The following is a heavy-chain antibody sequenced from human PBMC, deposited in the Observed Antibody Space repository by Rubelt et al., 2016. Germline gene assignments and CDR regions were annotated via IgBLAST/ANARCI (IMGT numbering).Heavy chain of an antibody. D-gene: IGHD6-19*01. CDR3: ARDGGSSGWYDY. J-gene: IGHJ4*02. CDR2: IYYSGNT. CDR1: GGSISSNY. V-gene: IGHV4-59*01. Sequence: QVQLQESGPGLVKPSETLSLTCTVSGGSISSNYWSWIRQPPGKGLEWIGYIYYSGNTYYNPSLKSRVTMSVDRSKNQFSLKLNSLTAADTAVYFCARDGGSSGWYDYWGQGTLVTVSS.